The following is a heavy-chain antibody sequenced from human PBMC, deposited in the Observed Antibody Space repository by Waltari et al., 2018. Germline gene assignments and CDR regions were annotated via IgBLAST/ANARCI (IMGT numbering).Heavy chain of an antibody. D-gene: IGHD7-27*01. V-gene: IGHV7-4-1*02. CDR2: INTSGGGP. CDR1: GYKFFNYG. J-gene: IGHJ4*02. Sequence: QVQLVQSGSEVKNYGASVKVSCKTSGYKFFNYGLSWVRQAPGQGLEWMGWINTSGGGPKYAHDFTGRFVFSLDMSLNTAYLHINGLQAADTAVYYCARYADWGRRSYYFDYWGQGTQVTVSS. CDR3: ARYADWGRRSYYFDY.